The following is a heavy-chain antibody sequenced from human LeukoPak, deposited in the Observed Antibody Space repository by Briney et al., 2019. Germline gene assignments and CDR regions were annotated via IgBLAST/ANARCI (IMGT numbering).Heavy chain of an antibody. V-gene: IGHV4-59*01. Sequence: SETLSLTCTVSGGSISSYYWSWLRQPPGKGLEWIGYIYYSGSTNYNPSLKSRVTISVDTSKNQFSLKLSSVTAADTAVYYCARGGAVSNTAMGHWGQGTLVTVSS. CDR1: GGSISSYY. D-gene: IGHD5-18*01. J-gene: IGHJ4*02. CDR2: IYYSGST. CDR3: ARGGAVSNTAMGH.